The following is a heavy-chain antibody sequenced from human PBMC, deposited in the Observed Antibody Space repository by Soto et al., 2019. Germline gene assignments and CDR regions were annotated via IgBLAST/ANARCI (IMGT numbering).Heavy chain of an antibody. CDR2: IYPGDSDT. D-gene: IGHD5-12*01. CDR1: GYSFPGYW. CDR3: ARVNKGGYDWAFDY. Sequence: PGESLKISCQGSGYSFPGYWIGWVRQMPGKGLEWMGIIYPGDSDTRYSPSLQGQVTISADKSINTAYLQWNSLKASDTAMYYCARVNKGGYDWAFDYWGQGTLVTVSS. J-gene: IGHJ4*02. V-gene: IGHV5-51*01.